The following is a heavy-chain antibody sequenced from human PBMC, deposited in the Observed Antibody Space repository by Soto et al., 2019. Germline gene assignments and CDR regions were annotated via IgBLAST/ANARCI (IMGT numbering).Heavy chain of an antibody. V-gene: IGHV5-51*01. Sequence: GYSFTNYWIGWVRQMPGKGLEWMGVIYPGDSDTRYSPSFQGQVTISADKSISTAYLQWSSLKASDTAMYYCASTRNPGENYYYYYMDVWGKGTTVTVSS. CDR2: IYPGDSDT. D-gene: IGHD3-16*01. J-gene: IGHJ6*03. CDR3: ASTRNPGENYYYYYMDV. CDR1: GYSFTNYW.